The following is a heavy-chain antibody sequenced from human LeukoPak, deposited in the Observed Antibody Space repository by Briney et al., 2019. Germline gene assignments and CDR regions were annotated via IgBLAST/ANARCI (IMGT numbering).Heavy chain of an antibody. V-gene: IGHV4-59*01. CDR2: IYYSGST. J-gene: IGHJ4*02. D-gene: IGHD3-22*01. CDR3: ARDDSSGEFDY. CDR1: GGSISSYY. Sequence: KPSETLSLTCTVSGGSISSYYWSWIRQPPGKGLEWIGYIYYSGSTNYNPSLKSRVTISVDTSKNQFSLKLSSVTAADTAVYYCARDDSSGEFDYWGQGTLVTVSS.